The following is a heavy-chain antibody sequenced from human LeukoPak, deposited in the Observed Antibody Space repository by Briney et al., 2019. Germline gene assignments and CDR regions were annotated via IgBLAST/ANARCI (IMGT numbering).Heavy chain of an antibody. CDR3: ARRREVYYYGMDV. V-gene: IGHV4-34*01. D-gene: IGHD1-26*01. CDR2: INHSGST. Sequence: SETLSLTCAVYGGSFSGYYWSWIRQPPGKRLEWIGEINHSGSTNYNPSLKSRVTISVDTSKNQFSLKLSSVTAADTAVYYCARRREVYYYGMDVWGQGTTVTVSS. CDR1: GGSFSGYY. J-gene: IGHJ6*02.